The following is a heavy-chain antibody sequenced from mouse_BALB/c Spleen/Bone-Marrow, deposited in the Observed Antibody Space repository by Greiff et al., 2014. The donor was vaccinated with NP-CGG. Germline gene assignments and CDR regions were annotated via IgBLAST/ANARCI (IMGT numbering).Heavy chain of an antibody. Sequence: VHVKQSGPELVKPGASVKISCKASGYTFTDYNMHWVKQSHGKSLEWIGYIYPYNGGTSYNQKFKSKATLTVDNSSSTAYMGLRSLTSEDSAVYYCARGGDRYDDWFAYWGQGTLVTVSA. CDR2: IYPYNGGT. V-gene: IGHV1S29*02. J-gene: IGHJ3*01. D-gene: IGHD2-14*01. CDR1: GYTFTDYN. CDR3: ARGGDRYDDWFAY.